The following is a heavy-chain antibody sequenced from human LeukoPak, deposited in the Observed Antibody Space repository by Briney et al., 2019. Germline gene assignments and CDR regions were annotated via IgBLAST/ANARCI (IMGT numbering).Heavy chain of an antibody. CDR2: IIPILGTS. CDR3: ATDLADATYGFDI. J-gene: IGHJ3*02. Sequence: SVKVSCKTSGGTFSNYAISWVRQAPGQGQEWVGGIIPILGTSNSAEKFQGRLTVTTDEFTGTAYMELSTLRSEDTAVYYCATDLADATYGFDIWGQGTMVTVSS. CDR1: GGTFSNYA. V-gene: IGHV1-69*05. D-gene: IGHD6-13*01.